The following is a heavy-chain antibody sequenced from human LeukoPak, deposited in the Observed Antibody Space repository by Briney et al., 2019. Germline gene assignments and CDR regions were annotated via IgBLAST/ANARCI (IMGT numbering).Heavy chain of an antibody. CDR1: GHTANTYG. D-gene: IGHD5-24*01. CDR2: IFSYNGQT. Sequence: ASVKVSCKAYGHTANTYGFSGVRQAPGQGLEWIGWIFSYNGQTKYADKFQGRVTMTTDTSKTIAYMELRSLRSDDTAVYFCANVAKGRYIFYYMDVWGKGTTVTVS. CDR3: ANVAKGRYIFYYMDV. V-gene: IGHV1-18*01. J-gene: IGHJ6*03.